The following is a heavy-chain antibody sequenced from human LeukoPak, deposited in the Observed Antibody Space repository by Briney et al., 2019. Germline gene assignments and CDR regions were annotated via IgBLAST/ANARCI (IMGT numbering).Heavy chain of an antibody. D-gene: IGHD3-3*01. V-gene: IGHV1-46*01. CDR2: INPSGGST. Sequence: ASVKVSCKASGYTFTTYYIHWVRQAPGQGLEWMGIINPSGGSTSSAQKFQGRVTMTRDTSTSTVYMELSSLRSEDTAVYYCARGYPNRAVFGAVIIDPNFDYWGQGTLVTVSS. J-gene: IGHJ4*02. CDR1: GYTFTTYY. CDR3: ARGYPNRAVFGAVIIDPNFDY.